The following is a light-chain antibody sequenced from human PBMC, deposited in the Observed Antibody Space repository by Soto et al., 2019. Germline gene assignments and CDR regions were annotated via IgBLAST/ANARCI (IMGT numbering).Light chain of an antibody. CDR1: QDISNY. CDR3: QQYDNLPIT. Sequence: DIQMTQSPSSLSASVGDRVTITCQASQDISNYLNWYQQKPGKAPKLLIYDESNLETGVSSRFSGSGSGTDFTFTISSLQPEDMATYYCQQYDNLPITFGQGTRLEIK. V-gene: IGKV1-33*01. CDR2: DES. J-gene: IGKJ5*01.